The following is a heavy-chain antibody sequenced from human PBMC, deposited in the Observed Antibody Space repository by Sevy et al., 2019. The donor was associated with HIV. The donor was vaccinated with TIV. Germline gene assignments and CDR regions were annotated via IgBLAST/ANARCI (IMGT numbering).Heavy chain of an antibody. J-gene: IGHJ6*02. Sequence: GGSLRLSCAASGFTFSSYGMHWVRQAPGKGLEWVAVIRYDGSNKYYADSVKGRFTISRDNSKNTLYLQMNSLRAEDTAVYYCARAGVYDFWNGYYYYGMDVWGQGTTVTVSS. D-gene: IGHD3-3*01. CDR1: GFTFSSYG. CDR3: ARAGVYDFWNGYYYYGMDV. CDR2: IRYDGSNK. V-gene: IGHV3-33*01.